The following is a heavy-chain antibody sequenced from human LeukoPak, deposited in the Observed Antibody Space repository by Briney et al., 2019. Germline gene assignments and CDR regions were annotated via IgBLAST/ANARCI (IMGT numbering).Heavy chain of an antibody. Sequence: KPSETLSLTCTVSGGSISSYYWSWIRQPPGKGLEWIGYIYYSGTTNYNPSLKSRVTISVDTSKNQFSLKLSSVTAADTAVYYCARLIKGVFHWGQGTLVTVSS. V-gene: IGHV4-59*01. CDR3: ARLIKGVFH. CDR1: GGSISSYY. J-gene: IGHJ4*02. D-gene: IGHD5-24*01. CDR2: IYYSGTT.